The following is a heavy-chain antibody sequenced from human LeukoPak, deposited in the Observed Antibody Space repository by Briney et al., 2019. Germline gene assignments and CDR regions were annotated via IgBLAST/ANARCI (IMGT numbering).Heavy chain of an antibody. J-gene: IGHJ4*02. V-gene: IGHV3-9*01. CDR3: AKDDEGYY. Sequence: GGSLRLSCAASGFTFDDYAMHWVRQAPGKGLEWVSGISWNSGSIGYADSVKGRFTISRDNAKNSPYLQMNSLRAEDTAVYYCAKDDEGYYWGQGILVTVSS. CDR1: GFTFDDYA. CDR2: ISWNSGSI. D-gene: IGHD3-3*01.